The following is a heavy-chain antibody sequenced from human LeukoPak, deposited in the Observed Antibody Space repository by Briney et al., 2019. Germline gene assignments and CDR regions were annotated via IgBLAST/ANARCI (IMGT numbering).Heavy chain of an antibody. Sequence: KSSETLSLTCTVSGGSISSSSYYWGWIRQPPGKGPEWIGSIYYSGSTYYNPSLKSRVTISVDTSKNQFSLKLSSVTAADTAVYYCSCKGSYPYYYMDVWGKGTTVTISS. CDR2: IYYSGST. CDR1: GGSISSSSYY. J-gene: IGHJ6*03. D-gene: IGHD1-26*01. CDR3: SCKGSYPYYYMDV. V-gene: IGHV4-39*01.